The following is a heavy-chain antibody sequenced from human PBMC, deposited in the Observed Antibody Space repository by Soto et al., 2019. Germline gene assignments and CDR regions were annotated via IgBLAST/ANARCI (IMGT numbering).Heavy chain of an antibody. CDR1: GFTVSSNY. J-gene: IGHJ4*02. CDR2: IYSGGST. V-gene: IGHV3-53*01. Sequence: GGSLRLSCAASGFTVSSNYMSWVRQAPGKGLEWVSVIYSGGSTYYADSVKGRFTISRDNSKNTLYLQMNSLRAEDTAVYYCARRVYSSSPSDYWGQGTLVTVSS. D-gene: IGHD6-13*01. CDR3: ARRVYSSSPSDY.